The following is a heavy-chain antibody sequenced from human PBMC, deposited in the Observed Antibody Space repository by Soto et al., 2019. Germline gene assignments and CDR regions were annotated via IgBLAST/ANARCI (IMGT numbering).Heavy chain of an antibody. CDR2: MSPNTGHT. J-gene: IGHJ4*02. CDR3: ARVLLGQLVELDH. D-gene: IGHD6-6*01. CDR1: GYTFNSHE. V-gene: IGHV1-8*01. Sequence: QVQLVQSGAEVKKPGASVKVSCKASGYTFNSHEINWVRQATGQGLEWMGWMSPNTGHTGYAQKFQGRVTMTRDPSISTAYMELSSLKSEDTAIYYCARVLLGQLVELDHWGQGTLVSVSS.